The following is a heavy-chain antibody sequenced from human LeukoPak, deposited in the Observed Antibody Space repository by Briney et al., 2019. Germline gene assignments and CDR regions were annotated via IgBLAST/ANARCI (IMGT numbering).Heavy chain of an antibody. CDR3: AKMAGQLERSDYGMDV. CDR1: GFTFDDYA. D-gene: IGHD1-1*01. J-gene: IGHJ6*02. Sequence: GRSLRLSCAASGFTFDDYAMHWVRQAPGKGLEWVSGISWNSGSISYADSVKGRFTISRDNAKNSLYLQMNSLRAEDTALYYCAKMAGQLERSDYGMDVWSQGTTVTVSS. CDR2: ISWNSGSI. V-gene: IGHV3-9*01.